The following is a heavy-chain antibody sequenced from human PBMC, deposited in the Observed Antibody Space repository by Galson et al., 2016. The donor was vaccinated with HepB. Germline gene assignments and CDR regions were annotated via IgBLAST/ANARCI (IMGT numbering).Heavy chain of an antibody. CDR2: IYYSGST. Sequence: TLSLTCAVSGGSVSSGGFSWSWIRQPPGKGLEWIGYIYYSGSTYYNPSLKSRVTISIDRSKNQFPLKLSSVTAADTAVYFCARAWGSRLTPSNWYFDLWGRGTLVSVSS. D-gene: IGHD3-16*01. V-gene: IGHV4-30-2*01. CDR1: GGSVSSGGFS. CDR3: ARAWGSRLTPSNWYFDL. J-gene: IGHJ2*01.